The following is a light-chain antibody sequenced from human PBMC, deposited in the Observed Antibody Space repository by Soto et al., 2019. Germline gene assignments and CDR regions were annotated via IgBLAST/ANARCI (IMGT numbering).Light chain of an antibody. V-gene: IGKV1-5*01. Sequence: DIQMTQSPSTLSASVGDRVTITCRASQNIISLLARFQQQPGKAPKLLMYDASTLQSGVPSRFSGSGSGTEFTLTISSLQPEDFATYYCQQYHSSWTFGQGTKVEFK. CDR3: QQYHSSWT. CDR1: QNIISL. CDR2: DAS. J-gene: IGKJ1*01.